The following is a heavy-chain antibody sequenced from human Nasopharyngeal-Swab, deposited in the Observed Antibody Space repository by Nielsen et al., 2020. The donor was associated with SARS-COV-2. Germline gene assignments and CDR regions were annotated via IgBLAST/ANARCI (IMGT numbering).Heavy chain of an antibody. V-gene: IGHV4-34*01. J-gene: IGHJ4*02. CDR1: GGSFSGYY. Sequence: SETLSLTCAVYGGSFSGYYWSWIRQPPGKGLEWMGEINHSGSTNYNPSLKSRVTISVDTSKNQFSLTLSSVTAAKTAVYYCARKGGDMVRGIDYWGQGTLVTVSS. CDR3: ARKGGDMVRGIDY. D-gene: IGHD3-10*01. CDR2: INHSGST.